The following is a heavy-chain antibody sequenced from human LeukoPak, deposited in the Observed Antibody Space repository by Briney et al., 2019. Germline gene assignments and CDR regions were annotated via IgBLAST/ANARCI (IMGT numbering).Heavy chain of an antibody. Sequence: PGGSLRLSYAASGFTVSSNYMSWVRQAPGKGLEWVSVIYSGGSTYYADSVKGRFTISRDNSKNTLYLQMNSLRAEDTAVYYCARGRDSSSWYPYYFDYWGQGTLVTVSS. V-gene: IGHV3-53*01. D-gene: IGHD6-13*01. CDR1: GFTVSSNY. CDR2: IYSGGST. CDR3: ARGRDSSSWYPYYFDY. J-gene: IGHJ4*02.